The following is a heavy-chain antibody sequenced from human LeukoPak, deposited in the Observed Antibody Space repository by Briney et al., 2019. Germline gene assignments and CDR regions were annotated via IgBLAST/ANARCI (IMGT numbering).Heavy chain of an antibody. J-gene: IGHJ4*02. CDR1: GFTFSDYY. CDR3: ATLGPDYYDSSGYIDY. D-gene: IGHD3-22*01. CDR2: ISSSGSTI. V-gene: IGHV3-11*01. Sequence: GGSLRLSCAASGFTFSDYYMSWIRQAPGRGREWVSYISSSGSTIYYADSVKGRFTISRDNAKNSLYLQMNSLRAEDTAVYYCATLGPDYYDSSGYIDYWGQGTLVTVSS.